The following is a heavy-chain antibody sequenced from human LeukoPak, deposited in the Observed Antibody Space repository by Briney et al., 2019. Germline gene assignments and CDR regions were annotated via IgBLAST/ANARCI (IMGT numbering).Heavy chain of an antibody. V-gene: IGHV3-30*02. D-gene: IGHD2-15*01. Sequence: GGSLRLSCATSGFTFSSYNMHWVRQAPGKGLEWVAFIQNDGSNTYYADSVKGRFTISRDNSKNTLFLQMNRLRPEDTAVYYCAKAPVTTCRGAFCYPFDYWGLGTLVTVSS. J-gene: IGHJ4*02. CDR3: AKAPVTTCRGAFCYPFDY. CDR1: GFTFSSYN. CDR2: IQNDGSNT.